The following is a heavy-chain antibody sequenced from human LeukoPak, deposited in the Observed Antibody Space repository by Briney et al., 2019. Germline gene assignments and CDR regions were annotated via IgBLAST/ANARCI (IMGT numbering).Heavy chain of an antibody. CDR3: ARAAAGHDAFDI. CDR2: ISSSGSTI. J-gene: IGHJ3*02. CDR1: GFTFSSYE. D-gene: IGHD6-13*01. V-gene: IGHV3-48*03. Sequence: GGSLRLSCAASGFTFSSYEMNWVRQAPGKGLEWVSYISSSGSTIYYADSVKGRFTISRDNSKNTLYLQMNSLRAEDTAVYYCARAAAGHDAFDIWGQGTMVTVSS.